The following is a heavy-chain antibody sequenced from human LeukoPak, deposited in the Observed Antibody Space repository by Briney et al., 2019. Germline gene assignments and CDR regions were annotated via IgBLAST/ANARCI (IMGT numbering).Heavy chain of an antibody. D-gene: IGHD3-22*01. V-gene: IGHV3-33*08. CDR1: GFTFSSYW. CDR3: ARITMIVAPDAFDI. J-gene: IGHJ3*02. CDR2: IWYDGSNK. Sequence: GGSLRLSCAASGFTFSSYWMSWVRQAPGKGLEWVAVIWYDGSNKYYADSVKGRFTISRDNSKNTLYLQMNSLRAEDTAVYYCARITMIVAPDAFDIWGQGTMVTVSS.